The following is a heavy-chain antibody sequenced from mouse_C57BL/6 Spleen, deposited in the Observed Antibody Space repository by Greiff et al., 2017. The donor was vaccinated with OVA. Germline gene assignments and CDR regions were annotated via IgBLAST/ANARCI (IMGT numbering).Heavy chain of an antibody. CDR2: INPNNGGT. Sequence: VQLQQSGPELVKPGASVKMSCKASGYTFTDYNMHWVKQSHGKSLEWIGYINPNNGGTSYNQKFKGKATLTVNKSSITAYMELRSLTSEDSAVYYCTRLGDYDWYFDVWGTGTTVTVSS. CDR3: TRLGDYDWYFDV. D-gene: IGHD2-4*01. J-gene: IGHJ1*03. V-gene: IGHV1-22*01. CDR1: GYTFTDYN.